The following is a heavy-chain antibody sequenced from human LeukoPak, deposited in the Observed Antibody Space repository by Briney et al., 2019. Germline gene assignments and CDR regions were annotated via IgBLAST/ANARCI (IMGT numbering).Heavy chain of an antibody. CDR3: ARENSGYPRGDFDY. V-gene: IGHV3-7*01. J-gene: IGHJ4*02. D-gene: IGHD5-12*01. Sequence: GGSLRLSCAASGFTFSSYWMSWVRQAPGKGLEWVANIKHDGSVQYCVDSVKGRFTISRDNAKNSLYLQMNSLRAEDTAVYYCARENSGYPRGDFDYWGQGTLVTVSS. CDR2: IKHDGSVQ. CDR1: GFTFSSYW.